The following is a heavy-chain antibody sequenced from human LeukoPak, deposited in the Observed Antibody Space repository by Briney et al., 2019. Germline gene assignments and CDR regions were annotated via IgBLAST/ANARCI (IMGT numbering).Heavy chain of an antibody. Sequence: SVKVSCKASGGTFSSYAISWVRQAPGQGLEWMGGIIPIFGTANYAQKFQGRVTITADESTSTAYMELSSLRSEDTAVYYCARDTRHRYCSSSSCFRGWLDPWGQGTPVTVSS. D-gene: IGHD2-2*01. V-gene: IGHV1-69*13. CDR3: ARDTRHRYCSSSSCFRGWLDP. CDR1: GGTFSSYA. CDR2: IIPIFGTA. J-gene: IGHJ5*02.